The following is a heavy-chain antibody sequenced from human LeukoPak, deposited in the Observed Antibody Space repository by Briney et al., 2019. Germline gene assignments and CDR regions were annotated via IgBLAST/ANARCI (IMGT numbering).Heavy chain of an antibody. CDR3: AGGTGWRANH. CDR1: GITFRDYW. Sequence: PGGSLRLSCAASGITFRDYWMNWVRQTPGKGLEWVANIKQDGSEKYYVDSVKGRFTISRDNAKNSLYLQMNSLRAEDTAVYYCAGGTGWRANHWGQGTLVTVSS. J-gene: IGHJ5*02. D-gene: IGHD3/OR15-3a*01. V-gene: IGHV3-7*01. CDR2: IKQDGSEK.